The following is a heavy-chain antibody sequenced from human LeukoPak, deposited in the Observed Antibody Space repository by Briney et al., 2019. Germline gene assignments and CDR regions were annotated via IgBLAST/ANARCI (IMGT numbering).Heavy chain of an antibody. CDR1: GGSISSYY. Sequence: SETLSLTCTVSGGSISSYYWRWIRQPPGKGLEWIGYIYYSGSTNYNPSLKSRVTISVDTSKNQFSLKLSSVTAADTAVYYCARDDAFDIWGQGTMVTVSS. V-gene: IGHV4-59*01. CDR3: ARDDAFDI. J-gene: IGHJ3*02. CDR2: IYYSGST.